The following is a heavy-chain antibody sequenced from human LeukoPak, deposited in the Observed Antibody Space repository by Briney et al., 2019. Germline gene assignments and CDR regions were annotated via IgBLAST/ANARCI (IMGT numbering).Heavy chain of an antibody. CDR1: GFTFRVYA. V-gene: IGHV3-23*01. CDR2: ISGGGGNT. CDR3: AKSDYYDSSGHPSSFDY. J-gene: IGHJ4*02. Sequence: GGSLRLSCAASGFTFRVYAISWVRQAPGKGLWWVSAISGGGGNTYYADSAKGRVSISRDNSKNTLYLQMNSLRVEDTAIYYCAKSDYYDSSGHPSSFDYWGQGTLVTVSS. D-gene: IGHD3-22*01.